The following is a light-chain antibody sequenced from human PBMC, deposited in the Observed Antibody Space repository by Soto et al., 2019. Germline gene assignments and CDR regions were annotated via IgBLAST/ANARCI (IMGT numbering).Light chain of an antibody. CDR3: LQYGSSPRT. CDR2: GAS. CDR1: PGVSANN. Sequence: EVVLTQSPGTLSLSLGETATLCFRPSPGVSANNLAWYQHKAGQAPRLLIYGASSRATGIPDRFSGSGSGTDFALTISGLEPDDLAVYYCLQYGSSPRTFGRGTKVDIK. J-gene: IGKJ1*01. V-gene: IGKV3-20*01.